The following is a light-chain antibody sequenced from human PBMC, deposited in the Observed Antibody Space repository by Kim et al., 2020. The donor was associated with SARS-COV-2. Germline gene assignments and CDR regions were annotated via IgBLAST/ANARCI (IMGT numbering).Light chain of an antibody. CDR2: LNSDGSH. J-gene: IGLJ2*01. Sequence: QLVLTQSPSASASLGASVKLTCTLSSGHSSYAIAWHQQQPEKGPRYLMKLNSDGSHSKGDGIPDRFSGSSSGAEHYLTISSLQSEDEADYYCQTWGTGIVVFGGGTKLTVL. V-gene: IGLV4-69*01. CDR3: QTWGTGIVV. CDR1: SGHSSYA.